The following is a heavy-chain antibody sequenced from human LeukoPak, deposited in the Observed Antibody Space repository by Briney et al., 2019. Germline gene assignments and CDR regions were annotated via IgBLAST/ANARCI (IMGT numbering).Heavy chain of an antibody. J-gene: IGHJ4*02. D-gene: IGHD3-16*02. CDR1: GYTFTSYG. CDR2: ISAFSGQT. CDR3: ARGFIPSNSFVY. Sequence: ASVKVSCKASGYTFTSYGFSWVRQAPGQGLEWMGWISAFSGQTNYAQKVQGRVTMTTDTSTGTAYMELRSLRSDDTAVYYCARGFIPSNSFVYWGQGTLVTVSS. V-gene: IGHV1-18*04.